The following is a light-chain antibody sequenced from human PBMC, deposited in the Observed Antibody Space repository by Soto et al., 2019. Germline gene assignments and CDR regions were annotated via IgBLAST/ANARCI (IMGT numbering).Light chain of an antibody. CDR2: GAS. CDR3: QQSNNWPRT. CDR1: QSVSSN. Sequence: IVMTQSPATLSVSPGERATLSCRASQSVSSNLAWYQQKPGQAPRLLIYGASTRATGIPARFSGSGSGTEFTLTISSLQSEDFAVYYCQQSNNWPRTFGQGTKV. J-gene: IGKJ1*01. V-gene: IGKV3-15*01.